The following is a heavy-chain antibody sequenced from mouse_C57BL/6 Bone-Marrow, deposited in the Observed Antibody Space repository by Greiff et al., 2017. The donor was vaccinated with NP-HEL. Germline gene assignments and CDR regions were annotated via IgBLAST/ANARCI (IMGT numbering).Heavy chain of an antibody. D-gene: IGHD1-1*01. CDR3: ARRYYGDY. CDR2: ISSGGSYT. V-gene: IGHV5-6*02. CDR1: GFTFSSYG. J-gene: IGHJ2*01. Sequence: VMLVESGGDLVKPGGSLKLSCAASGFTFSSYGMSWVRQTPDKRLEWVATISSGGSYTYYPDSVKGRFTISRDNAKNTLYLQRSSLKSEDTAMYYCARRYYGDYWGQGTTLTGSS.